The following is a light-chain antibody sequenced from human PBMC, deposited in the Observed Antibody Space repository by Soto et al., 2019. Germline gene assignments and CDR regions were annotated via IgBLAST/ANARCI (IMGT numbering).Light chain of an antibody. Sequence: DIQMTQSPSSLSASVGDRVTITCRASQTISTYLNWYQQNPGKAPKLLIYAASSLQSGVPSRFSGSGSGTDFTHTISSLQPEDFATYYCQQSSNIPYTFGQGTKLEIK. V-gene: IGKV1-39*01. CDR3: QQSSNIPYT. CDR2: AAS. J-gene: IGKJ2*01. CDR1: QTISTY.